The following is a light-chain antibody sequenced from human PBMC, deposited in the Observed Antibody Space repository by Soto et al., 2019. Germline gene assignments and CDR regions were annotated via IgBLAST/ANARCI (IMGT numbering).Light chain of an antibody. CDR2: KAS. J-gene: IGKJ4*01. CDR3: LQYNHYPLT. CDR1: QSINSW. V-gene: IGKV1-5*03. Sequence: DIQMTQSPSTLSASVGDRVTLTCRASQSINSWLAWYQQRPGKGPKLLIHKASILEGGVPARFSGSASCTEFTLTISSLQPDDFATYYCLQYNHYPLTFGGGTKVEIK.